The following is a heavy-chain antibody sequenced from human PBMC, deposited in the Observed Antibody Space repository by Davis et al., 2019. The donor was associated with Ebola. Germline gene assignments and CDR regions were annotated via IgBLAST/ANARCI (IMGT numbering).Heavy chain of an antibody. CDR2: ITPTSGGT. V-gene: IGHV1-2*06. D-gene: IGHD1-26*01. Sequence: ASVKVSCKASGYTFAAHYIHWVRQAPGQGLEWMGRITPTSGGTIYAQKFQDRVTLTIDTSINTAYMELDRLSSDDTAVYYCARGHTYGRWDDWFDPWGQGTLVTVSS. J-gene: IGHJ5*02. CDR1: GYTFAAHY. CDR3: ARGHTYGRWDDWFDP.